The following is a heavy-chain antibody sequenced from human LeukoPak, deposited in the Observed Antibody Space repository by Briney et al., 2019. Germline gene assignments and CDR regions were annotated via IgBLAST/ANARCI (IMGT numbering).Heavy chain of an antibody. CDR3: ARETLTGLDY. CDR2: IDTDVSST. V-gene: IGHV3-74*01. Sequence: PGGSLRLSCAASGFTFSGYWTHWVRQAPGKGLVWVSRIDTDVSSTNYADSMKGRFTISRDNAKNSLYLQMNSLRAEDTAVYYCARETLTGLDYWGQGTLVTVSS. D-gene: IGHD3-9*01. CDR1: GFTFSGYW. J-gene: IGHJ4*02.